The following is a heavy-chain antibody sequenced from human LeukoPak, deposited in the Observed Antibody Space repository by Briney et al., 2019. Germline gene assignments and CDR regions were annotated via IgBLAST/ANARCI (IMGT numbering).Heavy chain of an antibody. Sequence: SETLSLTCAVSRGSFSGYYWSWIRQPPGKGLEWIGEINHIGSTNYNPSLKSRVTISGDTSKNQSSLRLSSVTAADTAVYYCARDRVAYSTSPMDYWGQGTQVTVSS. CDR1: RGSFSGYY. CDR2: INHIGST. CDR3: ARDRVAYSTSPMDY. V-gene: IGHV4-34*01. J-gene: IGHJ4*02. D-gene: IGHD6-6*01.